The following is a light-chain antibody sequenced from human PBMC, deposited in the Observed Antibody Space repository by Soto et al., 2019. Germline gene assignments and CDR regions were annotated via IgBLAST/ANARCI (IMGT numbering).Light chain of an antibody. J-gene: IGKJ1*01. CDR3: QQYGSLSWT. CDR2: GAS. Sequence: EIVLTQSPATLSLSPGERATLSFRASQSVGTFFAWYQQKPGQAPRLLIYGASSRATGIPDSFSGSGSGTDFTLTISRLEPEDFAVYYCQQYGSLSWTFGQGTKVDIK. V-gene: IGKV3-20*01. CDR1: QSVGTF.